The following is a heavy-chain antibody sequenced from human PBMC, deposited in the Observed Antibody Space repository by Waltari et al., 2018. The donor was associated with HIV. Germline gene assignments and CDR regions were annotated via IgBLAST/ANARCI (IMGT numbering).Heavy chain of an antibody. V-gene: IGHV4-34*01. CDR1: GGSFSDYR. D-gene: IGHD1-1*01. CDR2: NNHSGST. Sequence: QVQLQQWGAGLLKPSETLSLTCAVYGGSFSDYRWIWIRQPPGKGLEWIGENNHSGSTDNNPSRKIRVTMSLDTSKNQFSLKLSSVTAADTAVYDCARRRMESYGMDVWDQGTTVTVSS. J-gene: IGHJ6*02. CDR3: ARRRMESYGMDV.